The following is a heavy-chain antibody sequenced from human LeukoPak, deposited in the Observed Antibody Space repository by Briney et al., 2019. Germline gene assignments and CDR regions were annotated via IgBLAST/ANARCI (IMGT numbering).Heavy chain of an antibody. D-gene: IGHD4-23*01. CDR3: AREYRPTTVVTRFAFDI. V-gene: IGHV3-7*01. CDR2: IKQDGSEK. CDR1: GFTFSSYW. Sequence: GGSLRLSCAASGFTFSSYWMSWVRQAPEKGLEWVANIKQDGSEKYYVDSVKGRFTISRDNAKNSLYLQMNRLRAEDTAVYYCAREYRPTTVVTRFAFDIWGQGTMVTVSS. J-gene: IGHJ3*02.